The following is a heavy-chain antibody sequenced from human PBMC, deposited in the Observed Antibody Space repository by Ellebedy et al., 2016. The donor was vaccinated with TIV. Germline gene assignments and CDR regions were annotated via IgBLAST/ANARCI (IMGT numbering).Heavy chain of an antibody. CDR3: ARGGSSGSSDY. CDR1: GFTFRSHG. D-gene: IGHD3-10*01. CDR2: ISSEGSNK. Sequence: GESLKISXVASGFTFRSHGIYWVRQAPGKGLEWVAVISSEGSNKYYADSVKGRFTISRDNSKNTPYLQMNSLRTDDMAVYYCARGGSSGSSDYWGQGTLVTVSP. V-gene: IGHV3-30*03. J-gene: IGHJ4*02.